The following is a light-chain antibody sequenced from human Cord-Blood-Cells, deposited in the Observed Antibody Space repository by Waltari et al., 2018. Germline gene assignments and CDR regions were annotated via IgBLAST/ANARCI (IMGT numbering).Light chain of an antibody. J-gene: IGLJ1*01. Sequence: QSALTKPASVSGSSGQPIPISCSGTRSGVGSYNLVPWYQQHPGKAPKLMIYEGSKRPSGVSNRFSGSKSGNTASLTISGLQAEDEADYYCCSYAGSSTYVFGTGTKVTVL. CDR2: EGS. V-gene: IGLV2-23*01. CDR3: CSYAGSSTYV. CDR1: RSGVGSYNL.